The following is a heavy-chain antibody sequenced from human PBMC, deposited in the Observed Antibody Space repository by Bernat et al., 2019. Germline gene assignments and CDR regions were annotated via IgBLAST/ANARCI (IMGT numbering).Heavy chain of an antibody. CDR1: GFTFSGSA. J-gene: IGHJ4*02. D-gene: IGHD2-2*01. Sequence: EVQLVESGGGLVQPGGSLKLSCAASGFTFSGSAMHWVRQASGKGLEWVGRIRSKANSYAAAYAASVKGRFTISRDDSKNTAYLQMNSLKTEDTAVYYCTIKYLYDYWGQGTLVTVSS. CDR3: TIKYLYDY. CDR2: IRSKANSYAA. V-gene: IGHV3-73*02.